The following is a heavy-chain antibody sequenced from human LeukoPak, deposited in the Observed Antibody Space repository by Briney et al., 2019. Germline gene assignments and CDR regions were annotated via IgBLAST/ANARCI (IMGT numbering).Heavy chain of an antibody. CDR2: ISWNSGSI. D-gene: IGHD3-10*01. CDR3: AKDISPDYYGSGNWFDP. Sequence: GGSLRLSCVASGFPFSSYWMTWVRQAPGKGLEWVSGISWNSGSIGYADSVKGRFTISRDNAKNSLYLQMNSLRAEDTALYYCAKDISPDYYGSGNWFDPWGQGTLVTVSS. CDR1: GFPFSSYW. J-gene: IGHJ5*02. V-gene: IGHV3-9*01.